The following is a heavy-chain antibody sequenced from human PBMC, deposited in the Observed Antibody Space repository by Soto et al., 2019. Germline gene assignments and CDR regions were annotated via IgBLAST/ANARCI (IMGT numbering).Heavy chain of an antibody. CDR1: GFTFSSYG. D-gene: IGHD4-4*01. CDR3: AKDQGYSNYVGAWFDY. CDR2: ISYDGSNK. J-gene: IGHJ4*02. Sequence: PGGSLRLSCAASGFTFSSYGMHWVRQAPGKGQKWVAVISYDGSNKYYADSVKGRFTISRDNSKNTLYLQMNSLRAEDTAVYYCAKDQGYSNYVGAWFDYWGQGTLVTVSS. V-gene: IGHV3-30*18.